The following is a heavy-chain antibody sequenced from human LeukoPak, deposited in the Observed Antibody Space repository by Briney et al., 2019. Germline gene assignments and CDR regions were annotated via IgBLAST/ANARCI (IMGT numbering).Heavy chain of an antibody. CDR3: ARTPVTPAASDY. Sequence: SETLSLTCAVSGYSISSGYYWGWIRQPPGKGLEWIGSIYHSGSTYYNPSLKSRVTISVDTSKNRFSLKLSSVTAADTAVYYCARTPVTPAASDYWGQGTLVTVSS. J-gene: IGHJ4*02. CDR1: GYSISSGYY. D-gene: IGHD2-2*01. CDR2: IYHSGST. V-gene: IGHV4-38-2*01.